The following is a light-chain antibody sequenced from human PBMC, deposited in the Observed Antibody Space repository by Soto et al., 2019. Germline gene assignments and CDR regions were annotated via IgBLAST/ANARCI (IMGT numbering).Light chain of an antibody. V-gene: IGKV3-20*01. CDR1: ESVSSSY. Sequence: PGERATLSCRASESVSSSYLAWYQQKPGQAPRLLIYDASSRATGIPDRFSGSGSGTDFTLTISRLEPEDFAVYYCQQYGSSPYTFGQGTKLEIK. CDR2: DAS. CDR3: QQYGSSPYT. J-gene: IGKJ2*01.